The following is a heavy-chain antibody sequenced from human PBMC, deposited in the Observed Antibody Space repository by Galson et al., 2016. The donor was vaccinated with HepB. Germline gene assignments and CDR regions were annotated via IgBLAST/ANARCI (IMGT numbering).Heavy chain of an antibody. D-gene: IGHD2-15*01. CDR3: VRDHSVVPETAYNWFDP. CDR1: GFTFSSYD. V-gene: IGHV3-13*01. J-gene: IGHJ5*02. Sequence: SLRLSCAASGFTFSSYDMYWVRQAPGKGLEWVSSIYTAGDSVYLGSVKGRFTISRDNAKNSLYLQMNSLRAEDTAVYYCVRDHSVVPETAYNWFDPWGQGTLVTVSS. CDR2: IYTAGDS.